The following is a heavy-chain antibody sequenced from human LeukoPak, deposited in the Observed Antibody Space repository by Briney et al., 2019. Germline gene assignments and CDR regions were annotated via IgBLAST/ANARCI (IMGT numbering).Heavy chain of an antibody. Sequence: QTGGSLRLSCAASGFTFSSYGMHWVRQAPGKGLEWVAFIRYDGSNKYYADSVKGRFTISRDNSKNTLYLQMNSLRAEDTAVYYCAKDPGVVPYFDYWGQGTLVTVSS. CDR2: IRYDGSNK. CDR3: AKDPGVVPYFDY. V-gene: IGHV3-30*02. CDR1: GFTFSSYG. D-gene: IGHD2-2*01. J-gene: IGHJ4*02.